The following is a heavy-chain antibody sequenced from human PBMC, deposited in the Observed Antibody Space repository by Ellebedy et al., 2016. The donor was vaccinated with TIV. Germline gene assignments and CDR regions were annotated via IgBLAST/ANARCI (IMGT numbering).Heavy chain of an antibody. CDR2: INTNTGNP. D-gene: IGHD1-1*01. CDR1: GYTFTGYP. CDR3: ARDSRYNWNDWDFYHMDV. V-gene: IGHV7-4-1*02. Sequence: ASVKVSCKASGYTFTGYPLNWVRQAPGQGLEWLGWINTNTGNPTYAQGFPGRFDFSLDPSVSTAYLQISGLKAEDTAVYYCARDSRYNWNDWDFYHMDVWGKGTTVTVSS. J-gene: IGHJ6*03.